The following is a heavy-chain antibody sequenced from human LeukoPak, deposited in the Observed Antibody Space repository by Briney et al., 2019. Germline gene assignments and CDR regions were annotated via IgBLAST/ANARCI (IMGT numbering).Heavy chain of an antibody. Sequence: PGGSLRLSCAASGFTFSSFGMHWVRQAPGKGLEWVAFIRYDGSNKYYADSVKGRFTISRDNSKNTLYPQMNSLRAEDTAVYYCAKGRYFDDSWFDPWGQGTLVTVSS. J-gene: IGHJ5*02. V-gene: IGHV3-30*02. CDR3: AKGRYFDDSWFDP. CDR1: GFTFSSFG. CDR2: IRYDGSNK. D-gene: IGHD3-9*01.